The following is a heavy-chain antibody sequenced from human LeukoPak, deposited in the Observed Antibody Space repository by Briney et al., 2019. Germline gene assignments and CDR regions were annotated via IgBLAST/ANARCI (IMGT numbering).Heavy chain of an antibody. Sequence: GASVKVSCKASGYTFTGYYMHWVRQAPGQGLEWMGWINPNSGGTNYAQKFQGRVTITADKSTSTAYMELSSLRSEDTAVYYCARSPPDCSGGSCHYGYWGQGTLVTVSS. CDR2: INPNSGGT. CDR1: GYTFTGYY. CDR3: ARSPPDCSGGSCHYGY. D-gene: IGHD2-15*01. J-gene: IGHJ4*02. V-gene: IGHV1-2*02.